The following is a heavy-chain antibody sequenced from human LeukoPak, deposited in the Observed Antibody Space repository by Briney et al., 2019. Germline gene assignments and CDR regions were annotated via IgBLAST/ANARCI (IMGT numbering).Heavy chain of an antibody. CDR3: ARDGDSSGWYRGCDY. Sequence: PGGSLRLSCAASGFTFSSYSMNWVRQAPGKGLEWVSSISSSSSYIYYADSVKGRFTISRDNAKNSLYLQMNSLRAEDTAVYYCARDGDSSGWYRGCDYWGQGTLVTVSS. D-gene: IGHD6-19*01. J-gene: IGHJ4*02. CDR2: ISSSSSYI. CDR1: GFTFSSYS. V-gene: IGHV3-21*01.